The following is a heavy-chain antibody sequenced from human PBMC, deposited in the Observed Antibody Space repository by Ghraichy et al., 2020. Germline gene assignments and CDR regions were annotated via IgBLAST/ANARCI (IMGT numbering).Heavy chain of an antibody. V-gene: IGHV3-30*18. J-gene: IGHJ4*02. D-gene: IGHD2-21*02. Sequence: GGSLRLSCAASGFTFSSYGMHWVRQAPGKGLEWVALISYDGSNKYYSDSVKGRFTISRDNSKNTVYLQMNSLRAEDTAVYYCAKSNCGGDCYLDYWGQGTLVTVSS. CDR3: AKSNCGGDCYLDY. CDR2: ISYDGSNK. CDR1: GFTFSSYG.